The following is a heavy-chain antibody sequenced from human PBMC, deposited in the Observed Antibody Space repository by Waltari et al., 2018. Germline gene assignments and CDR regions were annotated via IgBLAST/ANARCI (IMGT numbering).Heavy chain of an antibody. V-gene: IGHV3-23*01. D-gene: IGHD3-22*01. CDR2: ISDSGVIT. CDR1: GFNFISFA. CDR3: ARHLYSIDYLELAK. Sequence: EEHLLEYGGGLAQPGGSVRLSCAASGFNFISFAWSWVRQAPGKGLEWVSGISDSGVITKYADSVKGRFTVSRDNSKNTVFLHLNSLRAEDTAIYYCARHLYSIDYLELAKWGQGTLVTVSS. J-gene: IGHJ4*02.